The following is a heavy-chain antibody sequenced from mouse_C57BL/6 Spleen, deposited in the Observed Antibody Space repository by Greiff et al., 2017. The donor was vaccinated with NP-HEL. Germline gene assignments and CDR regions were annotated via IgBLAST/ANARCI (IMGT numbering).Heavy chain of an antibody. V-gene: IGHV1-61*01. J-gene: IGHJ3*01. D-gene: IGHD4-1*01. CDR3: ARELTGTAWFAY. CDR2: IYPSDSET. CDR1: GYTFTSYW. Sequence: QVQLQQPGAELVRPGSSVKLSCKASGYTFTSYWMDWVKQRPGQGLEWIGNIYPSDSETHYNQKFKDKATLTVDKSSSTAYMQLSSLTSEDSAVYYCARELTGTAWFAYWGQGTLVTVSA.